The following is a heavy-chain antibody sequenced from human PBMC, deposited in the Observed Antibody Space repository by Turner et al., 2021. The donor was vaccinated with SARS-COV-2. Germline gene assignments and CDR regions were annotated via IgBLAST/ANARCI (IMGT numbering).Heavy chain of an antibody. Sequence: QVQLVESGGGVVQPGRSLRLSCAASGFTFSSSGMHWVRQAPGKGLDWVAVIWYDGSNKYYADSVKGRFTISRDNSKNTLYLQMISLRAEDTAVYYCAREGTAMVTGGFDYWGQGTLVTVSS. V-gene: IGHV3-33*08. J-gene: IGHJ4*02. CDR1: GFTFSSSG. D-gene: IGHD5-18*01. CDR3: AREGTAMVTGGFDY. CDR2: IWYDGSNK.